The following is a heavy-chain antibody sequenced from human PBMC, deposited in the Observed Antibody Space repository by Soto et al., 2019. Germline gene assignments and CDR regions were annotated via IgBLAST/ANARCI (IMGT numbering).Heavy chain of an antibody. V-gene: IGHV3-7*01. CDR3: ARDFYSGSGKLDY. D-gene: IGHD3-10*01. CDR2: IKQDGSEK. Sequence: GGSLRLSCAASGFTFSSYWMTWVRQAPGKGLEWVANIKQDGSEKYYVDSVKGRFTISRDNAQNSLYLQMNSLRAEDTAVYYCARDFYSGSGKLDYWGQGTLVTVSS. J-gene: IGHJ4*02. CDR1: GFTFSSYW.